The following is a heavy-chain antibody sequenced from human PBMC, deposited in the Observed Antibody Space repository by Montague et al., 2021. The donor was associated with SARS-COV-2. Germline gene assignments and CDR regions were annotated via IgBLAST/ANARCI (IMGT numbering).Heavy chain of an antibody. CDR2: IYYSGGT. D-gene: IGHD5-12*01. CDR3: ARRGRKLLPVATTIGGFDT. Sequence: SETLSLTCTVSGGSISSSNYYWDWIRQPPGKGLEWIGSIYYSGGTYYNPSLKSRVTISVDTSKNHFSLKLSSVTAADTAVYYCARRGRKLLPVATTIGGFDTWGQGTMVTVSS. V-gene: IGHV4-39*02. J-gene: IGHJ3*02. CDR1: GGSISSSNYY.